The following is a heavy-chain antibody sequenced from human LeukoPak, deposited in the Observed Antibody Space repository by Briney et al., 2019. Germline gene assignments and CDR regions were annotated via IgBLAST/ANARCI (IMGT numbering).Heavy chain of an antibody. V-gene: IGHV1-8*01. J-gene: IGHJ5*02. D-gene: IGHD3-10*01. CDR3: ARATYYYGSGSSPVDP. Sequence: ASVKVSCKVSGYTFGSSDIHWVRQAPGNGLEWVGCLNPKCGNTGNTQKFQGRITMTRNTSINTAYMELRGLRSEDTGVYCCARATYYYGSGSSPVDPWGEGTLVSVSS. CDR1: GYTFGSSD. CDR2: LNPKCGNT.